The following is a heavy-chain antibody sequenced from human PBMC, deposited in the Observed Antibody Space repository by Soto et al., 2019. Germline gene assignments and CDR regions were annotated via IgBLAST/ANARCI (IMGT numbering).Heavy chain of an antibody. CDR2: INGDGHIK. CDR1: GFTFRTYW. J-gene: IGHJ4*02. D-gene: IGHD2-8*02. CDR3: VREDWTGGRCKRFDY. Sequence: EAQLVESGGGLVQPGGSLRLSCAASGFTFRTYWMHWARQAPGKGLGWVLYINGDGHIKPHADSVKGRFTVCRDNAKNTLYRQLYRLRAEDTAVYYFVREDWTGGRCKRFDYWGQGTPVTVSS. V-gene: IGHV3-74*01.